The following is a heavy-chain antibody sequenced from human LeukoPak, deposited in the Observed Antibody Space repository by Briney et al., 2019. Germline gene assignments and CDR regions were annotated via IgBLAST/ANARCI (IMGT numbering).Heavy chain of an antibody. J-gene: IGHJ4*02. CDR2: IKEGGSEK. CDR3: ARGGSRGSLDN. V-gene: IGHV3-7*04. D-gene: IGHD1-26*01. Sequence: GGSLRLSCAASGFTFENYWMIWVRQAPGKGLEWVAHIKEGGSEKYYADSVEGQFTISRDNAKNSLYLEMNGLRVEDTAVYYCARGGSRGSLDNWGQGALVTVSS. CDR1: GFTFENYW.